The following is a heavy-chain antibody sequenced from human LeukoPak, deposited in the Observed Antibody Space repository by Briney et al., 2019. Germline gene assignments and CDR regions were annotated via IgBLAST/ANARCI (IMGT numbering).Heavy chain of an antibody. D-gene: IGHD3-10*01. CDR1: GGSISSYC. CDR3: ARRRLSFVDDY. V-gene: IGHV4-59*01. Sequence: SETLSLTCTVSGGSISSYCWSWIRQPPGKGLEWIGYIYYSGSTNYNPSLKNRVTISVDTSKNQFSLKLSSVTAADTAVYYCARRRLSFVDDYWGQGTLVTVSS. J-gene: IGHJ4*02. CDR2: IYYSGST.